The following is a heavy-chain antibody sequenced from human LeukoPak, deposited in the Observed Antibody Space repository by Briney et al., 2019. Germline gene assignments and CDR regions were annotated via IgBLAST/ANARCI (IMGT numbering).Heavy chain of an antibody. D-gene: IGHD6-19*01. Sequence: PSETLSLTCTVSGGSISSSSYYWGWIRQSPGKGLEWIGYIYNSGGTKYNPSLKSRVTISLDTSGNQFSLKLSSVTAADTAVYYCAREYSSYAFDIWGQGTMVTVSS. V-gene: IGHV4-61*01. CDR1: GGSISSSSYY. J-gene: IGHJ3*02. CDR3: AREYSSYAFDI. CDR2: IYNSGGT.